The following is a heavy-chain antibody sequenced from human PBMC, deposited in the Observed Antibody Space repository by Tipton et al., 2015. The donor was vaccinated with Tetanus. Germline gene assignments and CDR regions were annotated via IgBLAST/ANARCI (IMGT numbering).Heavy chain of an antibody. J-gene: IGHJ6*02. CDR1: GYTFTGYH. V-gene: IGHV1-2*02. CDR2: VNPKNGVT. CDR3: ARGPTVTTAHYYYGMDV. D-gene: IGHD4-11*01. Sequence: QSGAEVKKPGASVNVSCKASGYTFTGYHLHWVRQAPGQGLEWMGWVNPKNGVTDSAQKFQGRVALTRDTSINTAYMELSRLGSDDTAVYYCARGPTVTTAHYYYGMDVWGQGTTVTVSS.